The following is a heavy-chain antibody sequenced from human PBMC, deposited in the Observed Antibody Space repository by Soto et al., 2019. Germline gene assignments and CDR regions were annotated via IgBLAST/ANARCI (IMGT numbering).Heavy chain of an antibody. D-gene: IGHD3-9*01. V-gene: IGHV1-2*02. CDR2: INPNSGGT. CDR1: GYTFTGYY. J-gene: IGHJ6*02. CDR3: ARAYYDTLMGYYYYGMDV. Sequence: ASVKVSCKASGYTFTGYYMHWVRQAPGQGLEWMGWINPNSGGTNYAQKFQGRVTMTRDTSISTAYMELSRLRSDDTAVYYCARAYYDTLMGYYYYGMDVWRQGTTVTVSS.